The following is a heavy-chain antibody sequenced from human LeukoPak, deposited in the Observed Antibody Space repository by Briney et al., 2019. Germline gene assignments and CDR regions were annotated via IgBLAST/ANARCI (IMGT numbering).Heavy chain of an antibody. Sequence: PGGSLRLSCAASGFTFSDYYMSWIRQAPGKGLEWVSYISSSGSTIYYADSVKGRFTISRDNSKNTLYLQMNSLRAEDTAVYYCARDKHYRIAAADWGYYGMDVWGQGTTVTVSS. CDR1: GFTFSDYY. CDR2: ISSSGSTI. J-gene: IGHJ6*02. V-gene: IGHV3-11*01. D-gene: IGHD6-13*01. CDR3: ARDKHYRIAAADWGYYGMDV.